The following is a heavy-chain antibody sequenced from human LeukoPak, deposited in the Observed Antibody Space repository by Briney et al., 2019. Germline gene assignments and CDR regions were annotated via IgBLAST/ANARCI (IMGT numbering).Heavy chain of an antibody. J-gene: IGHJ5*02. Sequence: PGRSLRLSCAASGFTFSDYALHWVRQAPGKGLEWVAVMSYDGSNIYYADSAKGRFTISRDNSRNTLYLQMNSLRAEDTAVYYCARDAPQVPAAGVLASWGQGTLVTVAS. D-gene: IGHD6-13*01. CDR3: ARDAPQVPAAGVLAS. V-gene: IGHV3-30*04. CDR2: MSYDGSNI. CDR1: GFTFSDYA.